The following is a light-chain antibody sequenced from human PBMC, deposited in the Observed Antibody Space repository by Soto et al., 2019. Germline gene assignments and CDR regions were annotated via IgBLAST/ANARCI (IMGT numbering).Light chain of an antibody. V-gene: IGKV3-15*01. CDR1: QSVSSN. J-gene: IGKJ1*01. Sequence: IVITQSPTTLSVTPGERATLSCRASQSVSSNLAWYQQKPGQAPRLLIYDASTRATGIPARFSGSGSGTEFTLTISSLQSEDFAVYYCQQYHNWPPTAFGQGTKVDIK. CDR2: DAS. CDR3: QQYHNWPPTA.